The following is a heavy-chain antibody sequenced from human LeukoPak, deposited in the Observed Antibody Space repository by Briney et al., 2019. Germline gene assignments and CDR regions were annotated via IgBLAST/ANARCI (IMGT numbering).Heavy chain of an antibody. Sequence: PSETLSLTCTVSGGSISTYYWSWIRQPPGKGLEWIGYIYYNGSTNYNPSLKSRVTISLDTSKNQFSLKLSSVTAADTAVYYCARDRQYYGMDVWGQGTTVTVSS. CDR3: ARDRQYYGMDV. CDR2: IYYNGST. J-gene: IGHJ6*02. CDR1: GGSISTYY. V-gene: IGHV4-59*01.